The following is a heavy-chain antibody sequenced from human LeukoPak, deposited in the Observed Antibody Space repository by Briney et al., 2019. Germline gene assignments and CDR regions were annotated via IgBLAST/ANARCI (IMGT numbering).Heavy chain of an antibody. J-gene: IGHJ3*02. CDR1: GFTFSSYA. Sequence: GGSLRLSCAASGFTFSSYAMSWVRQAPGKGLEWVSAISGSGGSTYYADSVKGRFTISRDSSKNTLYLQMNSLRAEGTAVYYCAKDTKRITMIVVVNYAFDIWGQGTMATVSS. D-gene: IGHD3-22*01. CDR3: AKDTKRITMIVVVNYAFDI. V-gene: IGHV3-23*01. CDR2: ISGSGGST.